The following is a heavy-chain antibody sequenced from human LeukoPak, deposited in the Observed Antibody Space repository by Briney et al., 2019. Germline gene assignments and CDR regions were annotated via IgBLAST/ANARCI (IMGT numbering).Heavy chain of an antibody. CDR2: MNPNSGNT. D-gene: IGHD2-2*01. V-gene: IGHV1-8*01. CDR3: AREVVPAASVDYYYGMDV. J-gene: IGHJ6*02. Sequence: ASVKVSCKASGYTFTSYDINWVRQATGQGLEWMGWMNPNSGNTGYAQKFQGRVTMTRNTSISTAYMELSSLRSEDTAVYYCAREVVPAASVDYYYGMDVWGQGTTVTVSS. CDR1: GYTFTSYD.